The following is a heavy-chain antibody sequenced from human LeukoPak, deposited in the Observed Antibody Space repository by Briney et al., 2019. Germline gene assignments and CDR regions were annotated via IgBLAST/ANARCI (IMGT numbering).Heavy chain of an antibody. CDR1: GGSISSYY. V-gene: IGHV4-59*08. J-gene: IGHJ4*02. D-gene: IGHD1-26*01. CDR3: ARQTGSYSGFDY. CDR2: IYYSGST. Sequence: SENLSLTCTVSGGSISSYYWSWIRQPPGKGLEWIGYIYYSGSTNYNPSLKSRVTISVDTSKNQFSLKLSSVTAADTAVYYCARQTGSYSGFDYWGQGTLVTVSS.